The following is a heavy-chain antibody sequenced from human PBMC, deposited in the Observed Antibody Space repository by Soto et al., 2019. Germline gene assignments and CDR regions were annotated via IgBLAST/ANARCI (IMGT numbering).Heavy chain of an antibody. CDR2: ISYDGSNK. J-gene: IGHJ4*02. CDR1: GFTFSSYG. Sequence: QVQLVESGGGVVQPGRSLRLSCAASGFTFSSYGMHWVRQAPGKGLEWVAVISYDGSNKYYADSVKGRFTISRDNSKNTLYLQMNSLRAEDTAVYYCAKSLWGGSGRWGQGTLVTVSS. CDR3: AKSLWGGSGR. V-gene: IGHV3-30*18. D-gene: IGHD3-16*01.